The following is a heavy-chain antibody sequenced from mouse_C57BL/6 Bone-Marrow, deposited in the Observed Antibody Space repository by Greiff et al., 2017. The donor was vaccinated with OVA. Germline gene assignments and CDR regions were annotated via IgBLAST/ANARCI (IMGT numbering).Heavy chain of an antibody. CDR3: ATYYYGSRYYAMDY. V-gene: IGHV2-2*01. J-gene: IGHJ4*01. D-gene: IGHD1-1*01. CDR1: GFSLTSYG. Sequence: VKLQESGPGLVQPSQSLSITCTVSGFSLTSYGVHWVRQSPGKGLEWLGVIWSGGSTDYNAAFISRLSISKDNSKSQVFFKMNSLQADDTAIYYCATYYYGSRYYAMDYWGQGTSVTVSS. CDR2: IWSGGST.